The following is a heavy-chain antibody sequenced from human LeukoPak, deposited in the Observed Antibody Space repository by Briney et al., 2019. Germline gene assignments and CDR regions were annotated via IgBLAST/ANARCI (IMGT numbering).Heavy chain of an antibody. CDR1: GGSFSGYY. J-gene: IGHJ6*02. D-gene: IGHD2-8*01. Sequence: SETLSLTCGVYGGSFSGYYWSWIRQPPKKGLEWIGEINHSGSTNYNPSLKSRVTISVDTSKNQFSLKVRSVTAADTAVYYCARGHVGSYAYYYYYGMDVWGQGTTVTVSS. V-gene: IGHV4-34*01. CDR2: INHSGST. CDR3: ARGHVGSYAYYYYYGMDV.